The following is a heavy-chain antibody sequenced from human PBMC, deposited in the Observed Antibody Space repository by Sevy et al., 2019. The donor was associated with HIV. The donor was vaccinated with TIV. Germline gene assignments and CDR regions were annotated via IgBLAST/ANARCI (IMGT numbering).Heavy chain of an antibody. CDR3: AADWGDDYCSGNSCQRHYYYGLDV. CDR1: GYRLIEVS. D-gene: IGHD2-15*01. CDR2: LDPEDGET. V-gene: IGHV1-24*01. Sequence: ASVKVSCKVSGYRLIEVSMHWVRQAPGKGLEWMGHLDPEDGETIYEQNFQGRVTMTEDTSTDTAYMEVSSLRSEDTAVYYCAADWGDDYCSGNSCQRHYYYGLDVWGQGTTVTVSS. J-gene: IGHJ6*02.